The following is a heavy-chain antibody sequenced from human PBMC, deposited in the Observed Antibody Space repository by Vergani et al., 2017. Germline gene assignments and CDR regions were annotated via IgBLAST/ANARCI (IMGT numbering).Heavy chain of an antibody. CDR1: GGSISSYY. V-gene: IGHV4-59*12. D-gene: IGHD3-16*01. J-gene: IGHJ3*01. Sequence: QVQLQESGPGLVKPSETLSLTCTVSGGSISSYYWSWIRQPPGKGLEWIGYIYYTGTTDYNPSLNTRVAISVDTSKNQFSLKLSSVTAADTAVYYCASAKVPTALGAFDVWGQGTLVTVS. CDR3: ASAKVPTALGAFDV. CDR2: IYYTGTT.